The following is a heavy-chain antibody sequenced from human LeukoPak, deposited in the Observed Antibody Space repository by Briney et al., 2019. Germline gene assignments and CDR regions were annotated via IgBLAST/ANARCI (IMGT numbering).Heavy chain of an antibody. V-gene: IGHV3-21*01. J-gene: IGHJ4*02. Sequence: PGGSLRLSCAASGFTFSHYGMTWVRQAPGKGLEWVSAISGSGGSTYYADSVKGRFTISRDNAKNSLYLQMNSLRAEDTAVYYCARVKKGSGSYYKGHYFDYWGQGTLVTVSS. CDR2: ISGSGGST. CDR3: ARVKKGSGSYYKGHYFDY. CDR1: GFTFSHYG. D-gene: IGHD3-10*01.